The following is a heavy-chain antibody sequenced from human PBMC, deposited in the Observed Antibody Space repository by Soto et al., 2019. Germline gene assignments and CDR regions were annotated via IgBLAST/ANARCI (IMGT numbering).Heavy chain of an antibody. CDR1: GFTFSSYW. Sequence: GGSLRLSCAASGFTFSSYWMHWVRQAPGKGLVWVSRINSDGSSTSYADSVKGRFTISRDNAKNTLYLQMNSLRAEDTAVYYCARAPHSSGWLGAIDYWGQGTLVTSPQ. CDR2: INSDGSST. CDR3: ARAPHSSGWLGAIDY. J-gene: IGHJ4*02. V-gene: IGHV3-74*01. D-gene: IGHD6-19*01.